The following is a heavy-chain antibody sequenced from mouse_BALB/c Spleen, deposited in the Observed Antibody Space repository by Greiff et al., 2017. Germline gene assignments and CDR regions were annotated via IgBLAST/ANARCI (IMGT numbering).Heavy chain of an antibody. Sequence: ESGAELARPGASVKMSCKASGYTFTSYTMHWVKQRPGQGLEWIGYINPSSGYTNYNQKFKDKATLTADKSSSTAYMQLSSLTSEDSAVYYCARGNYGNAAMDYWGQGTSVTVSS. D-gene: IGHD2-1*01. J-gene: IGHJ4*01. CDR2: INPSSGYT. CDR1: GYTFTSYT. CDR3: ARGNYGNAAMDY. V-gene: IGHV1-4*01.